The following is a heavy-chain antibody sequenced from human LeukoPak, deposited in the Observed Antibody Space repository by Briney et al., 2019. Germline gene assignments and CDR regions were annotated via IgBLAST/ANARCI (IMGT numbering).Heavy chain of an antibody. V-gene: IGHV4-59*01. D-gene: IGHD3-22*01. Sequence: PSETLSLTCTVSRGSMSSYYWSWIRQPPGKGLEWIGYIYYSGSTNYNPSLKSRVNISVDTSKNQFSLKLSSVTAADTAVYYCARVRVSSSSHPWYFDYWGRGTLATVSS. J-gene: IGHJ4*02. CDR3: ARVRVSSSSHPWYFDY. CDR1: RGSMSSYY. CDR2: IYYSGST.